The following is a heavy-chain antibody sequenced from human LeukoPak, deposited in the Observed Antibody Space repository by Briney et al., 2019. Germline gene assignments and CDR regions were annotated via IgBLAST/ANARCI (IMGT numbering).Heavy chain of an antibody. V-gene: IGHV3-30*02. D-gene: IGHD4-17*01. CDR2: IQYDGGNE. Sequence: PGGSLRLSCAASGFAFSSYGMHWVRQAPGKGLEWVTFIQYDGGNEYYADSVKGRFTISRDNSKNTLYLQMNSLRAEDTAVYYCAKDLGISTGGAPLYGMDVWGQGTTVTVSS. CDR1: GFAFSSYG. J-gene: IGHJ6*02. CDR3: AKDLGISTGGAPLYGMDV.